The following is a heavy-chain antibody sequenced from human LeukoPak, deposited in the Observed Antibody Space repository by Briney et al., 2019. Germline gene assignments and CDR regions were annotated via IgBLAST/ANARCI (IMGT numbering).Heavy chain of an antibody. D-gene: IGHD3-22*01. V-gene: IGHV3-23*01. J-gene: IGHJ4*02. CDR1: GFTFSTYA. Sequence: PGGSLRLSCAASGFTFSTYAMSWVRRAPGKGLEWVSGFSGSGGRTYYADSVKGRFTVSRDKSKNTLYLQMSSLRAEDTAVYYRAKSDYDSSGFDLYYFDYWGQGTLVTVSS. CDR3: AKSDYDSSGFDLYYFDY. CDR2: FSGSGGRT.